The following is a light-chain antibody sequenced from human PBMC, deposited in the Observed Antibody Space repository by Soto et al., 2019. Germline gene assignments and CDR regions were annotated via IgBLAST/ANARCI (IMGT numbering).Light chain of an antibody. CDR2: ATS. CDR3: QKYNSAPPLT. Sequence: DIQMTQSPSSLSASVGDRVTITCRASQGISNYLAWYQQKPGKVPKLLIYATSTLQSGVPSRFSGSGSGTDFTLTISSLQHEDVAAYYCQKYNSAPPLTFGGGTKVEIK. V-gene: IGKV1-27*01. CDR1: QGISNY. J-gene: IGKJ4*01.